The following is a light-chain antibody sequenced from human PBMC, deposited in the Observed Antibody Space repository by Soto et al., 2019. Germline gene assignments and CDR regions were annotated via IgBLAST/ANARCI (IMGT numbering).Light chain of an antibody. CDR2: DVS. CDR1: SSDDGGYNY. V-gene: IGLV2-14*01. J-gene: IGLJ1*01. Sequence: QSVLTQPASVSGSPGQSITISCTGTSSDDGGYNYVSWYQQHQGKAPKLMIYDVSNRPSGVSNLFFGSKSGNTASLTISGLQFVDVADYYCNSYTTSSTYVVGTWTKVNV. CDR3: NSYTTSSTYV.